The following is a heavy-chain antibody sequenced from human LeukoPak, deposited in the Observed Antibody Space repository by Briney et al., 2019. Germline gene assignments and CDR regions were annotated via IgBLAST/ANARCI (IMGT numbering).Heavy chain of an antibody. Sequence: ASVKVSCKASGYTFTGYYMHWVRQAPGQGLEWMGWMNPNSGNTGFAQKFQDRVSMTRDTSINTAYMELTSLRSGDTAVYYCARATPGGLHGYSFDYWGQGTLVTVSS. D-gene: IGHD5-24*01. CDR1: GYTFTGYY. CDR2: MNPNSGNT. CDR3: ARATPGGLHGYSFDY. V-gene: IGHV1-8*02. J-gene: IGHJ4*02.